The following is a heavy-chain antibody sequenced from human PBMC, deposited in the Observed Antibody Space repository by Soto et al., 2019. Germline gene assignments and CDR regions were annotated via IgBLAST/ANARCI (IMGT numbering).Heavy chain of an antibody. CDR3: AKRRGAGGYFDY. V-gene: IGHV3-23*01. CDR1: GFTFSSYA. CDR2: VSIGGST. Sequence: QPGGSLRLSCAASGFTFSSYAMGWVRQGPGKGLEWVAVVSIGGSTHYADSVRGRFTISRDNSKNTLSLQMNSLTAEDTAVYFCAKRRGAGGYFDYWGQGALVAVSS. D-gene: IGHD2-15*01. J-gene: IGHJ4*02.